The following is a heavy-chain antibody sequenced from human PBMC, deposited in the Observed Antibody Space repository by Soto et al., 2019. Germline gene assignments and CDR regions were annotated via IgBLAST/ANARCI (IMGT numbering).Heavy chain of an antibody. CDR2: INAGNGNT. V-gene: IGHV1-3*01. Sequence: QVQLVQSGAEVKKPGASVKVSCKASGYTFTSYAMHWVRQAPGQRLEWMGWINAGNGNTKYSQKFQGRVTITRDTSASTAYMELSRLRSEDTAVYYCARAYYYDSSGYFEAFDIWGQGTMVTVSS. J-gene: IGHJ3*02. D-gene: IGHD3-22*01. CDR1: GYTFTSYA. CDR3: ARAYYYDSSGYFEAFDI.